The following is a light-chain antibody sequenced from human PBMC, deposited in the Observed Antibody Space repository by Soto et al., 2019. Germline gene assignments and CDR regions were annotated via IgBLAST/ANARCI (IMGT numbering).Light chain of an antibody. Sequence: IQLTQSPSSLSASVGDRVTITCRASQDISSYLAWYQQKPGKAPKLLIYAASTLQSGVPSRFSGSGSGTDFTLTISCLPPEDFATYYCQQLTTYPLTFGGGTKVDIK. CDR1: QDISSY. J-gene: IGKJ4*01. CDR2: AAS. V-gene: IGKV1-9*01. CDR3: QQLTTYPLT.